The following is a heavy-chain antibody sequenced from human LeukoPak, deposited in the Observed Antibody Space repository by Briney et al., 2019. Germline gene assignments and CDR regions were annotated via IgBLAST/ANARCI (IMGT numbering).Heavy chain of an antibody. Sequence: PGGSLRLSCAASGFTFSCCGMTWVRQAPGKGLEWVSGISGSGGRAYYADSVKGRFTISRDNSKNTLYLQMNSLRAEDTAVYYCARWDEYYDSSGYYRPVDYWGQGTLVTVSS. CDR2: ISGSGGRA. CDR1: GFTFSCCG. CDR3: ARWDEYYDSSGYYRPVDY. J-gene: IGHJ4*02. V-gene: IGHV3-23*01. D-gene: IGHD3-22*01.